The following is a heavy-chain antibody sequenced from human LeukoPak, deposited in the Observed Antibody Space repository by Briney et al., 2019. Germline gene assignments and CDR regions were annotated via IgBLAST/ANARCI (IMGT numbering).Heavy chain of an antibody. J-gene: IGHJ4*02. CDR1: GFTFSTYW. V-gene: IGHV3-7*01. D-gene: IGHD6-6*01. Sequence: PGGSLRLSCAASGFTFSTYWMNWVRQAPGKGLEWVANIKQDGSEKYYVDSVKGRFTISRDNAKNSLYLQMNSLRAEDTAVYYCARLGSIAALDYWGQGTLVTVSS. CDR2: IKQDGSEK. CDR3: ARLGSIAALDY.